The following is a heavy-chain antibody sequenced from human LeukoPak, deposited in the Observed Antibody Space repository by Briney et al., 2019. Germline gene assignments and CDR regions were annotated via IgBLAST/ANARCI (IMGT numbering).Heavy chain of an antibody. D-gene: IGHD6-6*01. Sequence: GGSLRLSCAASGFTFSSYGMHWVRQAPGKGLEWVAFIRYDGSNKYYADSVKGRFTISRDNSKNTLYMQMNSLRAEDTAVYYCAKDLAGSSSSFDPWGQGTLVTVSS. CDR1: GFTFSSYG. V-gene: IGHV3-30*02. J-gene: IGHJ5*02. CDR2: IRYDGSNK. CDR3: AKDLAGSSSSFDP.